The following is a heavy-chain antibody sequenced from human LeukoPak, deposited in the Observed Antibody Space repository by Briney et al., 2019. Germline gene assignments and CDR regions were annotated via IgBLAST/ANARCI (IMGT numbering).Heavy chain of an antibody. CDR1: GASISSYY. V-gene: IGHV4-59*08. CDR3: ARLGPITGTTE. D-gene: IGHD1-20*01. CDR2: IYYNGST. Sequence: PSETLSLTCTVSGASISSYYWSWIRQPPGKGLEWIGYIYYNGSTNYNPSLKSRVTISVDTSKNQFSLKLNSVTAADTAVYYCARLGPITGTTEWGQGTLVTVSS. J-gene: IGHJ4*02.